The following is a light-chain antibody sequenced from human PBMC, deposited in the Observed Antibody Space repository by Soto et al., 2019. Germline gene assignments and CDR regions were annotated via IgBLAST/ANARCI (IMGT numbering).Light chain of an antibody. J-gene: IGKJ4*01. Sequence: EIVLTQSPATLSLSPGERATLSCRASQSVSSYLAWYQQKPGQAPRLLIYDASNRATGIPARLSGSGSGTDFTLTISSLEPDEFAVYYCQQRSDWPSTFGGGTKVQIK. CDR3: QQRSDWPST. CDR2: DAS. CDR1: QSVSSY. V-gene: IGKV3-11*01.